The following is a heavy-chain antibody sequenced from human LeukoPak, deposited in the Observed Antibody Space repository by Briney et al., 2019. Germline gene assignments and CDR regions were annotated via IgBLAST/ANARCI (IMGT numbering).Heavy chain of an antibody. Sequence: GGSVRLSCTACGFTLFTCSMQGVRQAPGKGGDGVAVICYDGRNEYYAESVKGRCTISRDNSKNTLFLQMNSLRQEDTAVYYCARGAAVESSRGFFDYWGPGTLVTVSS. CDR2: ICYDGRNE. CDR1: GFTLFTCS. D-gene: IGHD6-25*01. J-gene: IGHJ4*02. V-gene: IGHV3-30*04. CDR3: ARGAAVESSRGFFDY.